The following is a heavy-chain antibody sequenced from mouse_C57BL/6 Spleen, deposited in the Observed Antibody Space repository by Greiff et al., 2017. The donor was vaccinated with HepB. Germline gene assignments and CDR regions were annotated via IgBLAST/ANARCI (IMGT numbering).Heavy chain of an antibody. CDR1: GYAFTNYL. Sequence: VQLQQSGAELVRPGTSVKVSCKASGYAFTNYLIEWVKQRPGQGLEWIGVINPGSGGTNYNEKFKGKANLTADKSSSTAYMQLSSLTSEDSAVYFWARSGSGDDYYAMDYWGQGTSVTVSS. J-gene: IGHJ4*01. D-gene: IGHD1-3*01. CDR3: ARSGSGDDYYAMDY. V-gene: IGHV1-54*01. CDR2: INPGSGGT.